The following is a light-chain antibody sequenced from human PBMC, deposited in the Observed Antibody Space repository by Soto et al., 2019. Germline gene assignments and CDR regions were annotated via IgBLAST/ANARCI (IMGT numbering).Light chain of an antibody. V-gene: IGKV4-1*01. J-gene: IGKJ1*01. CDR3: QQYFRPST. CDR2: WAS. Sequence: DIVMTQSPDSLAVSLGERATINCKSSQSVLYSSNNKNYLAWYQQKPGQPPKLLIYWASTRESGVPDRFSGSWSGTDFTLTISSLQAEDVAVYYCQQYFRPSTFGQGTKVEIK. CDR1: QSVLYSSNNKNY.